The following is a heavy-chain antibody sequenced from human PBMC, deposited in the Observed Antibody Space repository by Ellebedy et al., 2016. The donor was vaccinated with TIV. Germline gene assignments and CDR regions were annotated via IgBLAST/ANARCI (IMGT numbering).Heavy chain of an antibody. CDR1: RFDISNDY. V-gene: IGHV3-11*04. CDR3: ARLGYSFGRYWYFDL. J-gene: IGHJ2*01. D-gene: IGHD5-18*01. Sequence: GESLKISCAASRFDISNDYMAWIRRGPGKGLEWVSYISSSGATIYSADAMKGRFTISRDNAKNSLYLQMNSLRDDDTATYYCARLGYSFGRYWYFDLWGRGTLVSVSS. CDR2: ISSSGATI.